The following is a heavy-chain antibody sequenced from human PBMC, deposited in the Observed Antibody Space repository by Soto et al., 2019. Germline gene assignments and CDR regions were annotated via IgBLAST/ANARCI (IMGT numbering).Heavy chain of an antibody. CDR1: GFTFSSYA. CDR2: ISGSGGSK. D-gene: IGHD2-8*01. J-gene: IGHJ4*02. V-gene: IGHV3-23*01. CDR3: ATEPRYCTNGVCYTGVDY. Sequence: GGSLRLSCAASGFTFSSYAMNWVRQAPGKGLEWVSVISGSGGSKNYADSVKGRFTISRDNSKNTLYLQMNSLRAEDKCVYYCATEPRYCTNGVCYTGVDYWGQGTLVTVSS.